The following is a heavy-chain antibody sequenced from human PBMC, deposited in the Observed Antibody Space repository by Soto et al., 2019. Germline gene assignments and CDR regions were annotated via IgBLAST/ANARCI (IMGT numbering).Heavy chain of an antibody. CDR2: IKPSGGST. V-gene: IGHV1-46*01. CDR1: GYTFTSYY. CDR3: ARSRYCSGGSCYTGYYYYYYGMDV. D-gene: IGHD2-15*01. J-gene: IGHJ6*02. Sequence: QVQLVQSGAEVTKPGASVKVSCKASGYTFTSYYMHWVRQAPGQGLELMGIIKPSGGSTSYAQKCHGGVTMTRDTSTSTVYMELSSLRSEDTAVYYCARSRYCSGGSCYTGYYYYYYGMDVWGQGTTVTVSS.